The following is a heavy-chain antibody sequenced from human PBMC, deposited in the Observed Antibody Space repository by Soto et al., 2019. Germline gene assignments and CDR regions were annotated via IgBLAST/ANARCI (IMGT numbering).Heavy chain of an antibody. V-gene: IGHV3-11*03. CDR1: GFDFSDFH. J-gene: IGHJ4*02. D-gene: IGHD3-10*01. CDR2: ISSSLGHT. Sequence: GSLRLSCVASGFDFSDFHISWVRQAPGKGLEWISYISSSLGHTDYAESVKGRFTISRDNAKSSVFLEMSDLRSDDTAVYYCACTMVRGVIITQPFDYWGQGTLVTVSS. CDR3: ACTMVRGVIITQPFDY.